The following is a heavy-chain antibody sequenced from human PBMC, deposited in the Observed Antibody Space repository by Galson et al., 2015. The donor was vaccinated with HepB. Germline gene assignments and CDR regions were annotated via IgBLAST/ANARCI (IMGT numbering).Heavy chain of an antibody. Sequence: SETLSLTCAVYGGSFSGYYWSWIRQPPGKGLEWIGEINHSGSTNYNPSLKSRVTISVDTSKNQFSLKLSSVTAADTAVYYCARGQRWLQLPFDYWGQGTLVTVSS. CDR3: ARGQRWLQLPFDY. V-gene: IGHV4-34*01. J-gene: IGHJ4*02. D-gene: IGHD5-24*01. CDR1: GGSFSGYY. CDR2: INHSGST.